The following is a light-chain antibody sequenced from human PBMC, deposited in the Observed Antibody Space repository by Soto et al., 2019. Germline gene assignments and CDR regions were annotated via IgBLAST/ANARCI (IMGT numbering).Light chain of an antibody. Sequence: QSVLTQPASVSGSPGQSIAISCTGTSSAVGGYSYVSWYQQQPGKAPKLVISDVSNRPSGVPDRFSGSKSGNTASLTISGLQTEDEADYYCASYTTSSTYVFGTGTKVTVL. CDR1: SSAVGGYSY. CDR2: DVS. V-gene: IGLV2-14*01. CDR3: ASYTTSSTYV. J-gene: IGLJ1*01.